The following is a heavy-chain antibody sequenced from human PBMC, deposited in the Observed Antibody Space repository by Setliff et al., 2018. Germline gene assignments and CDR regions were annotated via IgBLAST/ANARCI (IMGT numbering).Heavy chain of an antibody. V-gene: IGHV4-38-2*02. CDR2: IYTSGST. D-gene: IGHD3-9*01. J-gene: IGHJ6*03. CDR1: GYSISSGY. Sequence: TSETLSLTCTVSGYSISSGYIWGWIRQPPGKGLEGIGRIYTSGSTNYNPSLKSRVTMSVDTSKNQFSLKLSSVTAADTAVYYCARDDGDILTSYYRHMDVWGKGTTVTVSS. CDR3: ARDDGDILTSYYRHMDV.